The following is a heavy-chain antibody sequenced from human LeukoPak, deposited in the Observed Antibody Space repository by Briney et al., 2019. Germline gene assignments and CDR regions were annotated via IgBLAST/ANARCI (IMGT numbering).Heavy chain of an antibody. CDR1: GFTFSNYW. Sequence: GGSLRLSCAASGFTFSNYWMSWVRQAPGKGLEWVANIKEDGSEKYYVDSVKGRFTISRDNAKNSLYLQMNSLRAEDTAVYYCARVTDGQLGGFDYWGQGTLVTVSS. V-gene: IGHV3-7*05. CDR2: IKEDGSEK. CDR3: ARVTDGQLGGFDY. D-gene: IGHD3-16*01. J-gene: IGHJ4*02.